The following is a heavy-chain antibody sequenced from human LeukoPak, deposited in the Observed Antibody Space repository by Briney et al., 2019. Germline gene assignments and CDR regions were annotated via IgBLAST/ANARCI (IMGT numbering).Heavy chain of an antibody. Sequence: GASVKVSCKASGGTFSSYAITWVRQAPGQGLEWMGGIIPLFGTTNYAQKFQGRVTITADESTSTVYMEMSSLRSEDTAVYYCARGLSYYDILTAYSLSLWGQGTLVTVSS. CDR2: IIPLFGTT. CDR1: GGTFSSYA. CDR3: ARGLSYYDILTAYSLSL. D-gene: IGHD3-9*01. V-gene: IGHV1-69*13. J-gene: IGHJ4*02.